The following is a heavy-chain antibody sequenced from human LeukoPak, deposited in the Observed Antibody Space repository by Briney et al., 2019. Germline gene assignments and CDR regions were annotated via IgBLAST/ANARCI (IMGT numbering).Heavy chain of an antibody. CDR2: ISSSGSTI. V-gene: IGHV3-48*03. CDR3: AKEMRSGYSYGQRPRAYYYYYYMDV. J-gene: IGHJ6*03. Sequence: GGSLRLSCATSGFTFSSYEMNWVRQAPGKGLEWVSYISSSGSTIYYADSVKGRFTISRDNSKNTLYLQMNSLRAEDTAVYYCAKEMRSGYSYGQRPRAYYYYYYMDVWGKGTTVTVSS. CDR1: GFTFSSYE. D-gene: IGHD5-18*01.